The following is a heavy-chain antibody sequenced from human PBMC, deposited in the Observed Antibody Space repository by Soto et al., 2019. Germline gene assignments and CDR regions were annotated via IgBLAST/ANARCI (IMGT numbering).Heavy chain of an antibody. Sequence: EVQLLESGGGLVQPGGSLRLSCAASGFTFSSCAMGWVRQAPGKGLEWVSGISFGGGSTYYADSVKGRFTISRDNSKNTLSLQMNSLRAEDTAVYYCAKHGGSFTLLDYWGQGTLVTVSS. D-gene: IGHD2-15*01. CDR3: AKHGGSFTLLDY. V-gene: IGHV3-23*01. CDR1: GFTFSSCA. J-gene: IGHJ4*02. CDR2: ISFGGGST.